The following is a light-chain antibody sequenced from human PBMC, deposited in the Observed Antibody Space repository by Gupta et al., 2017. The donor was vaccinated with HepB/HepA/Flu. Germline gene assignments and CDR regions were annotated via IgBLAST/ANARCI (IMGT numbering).Light chain of an antibody. V-gene: IGKV2-30*01. CDR2: QVS. J-gene: IGKJ4*01. Sequence: DVVLTQSPLSLPVTLGQPASIPCRSSQRLVFSDGTTFLHWFQQRPGQSPRRLLYQVSKRDSGVPGRFSGSWSGTYFTLRISRVEAEDVAIYYCVQCTHWPTFGGGTKVEI. CDR3: VQCTHWPT. CDR1: QRLVFSDGTTF.